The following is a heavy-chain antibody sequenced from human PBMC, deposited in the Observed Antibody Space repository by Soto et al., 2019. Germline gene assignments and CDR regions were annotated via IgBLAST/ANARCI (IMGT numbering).Heavy chain of an antibody. Sequence: QITLKESGPTLVKPTQTLTLTCTFSGFSLSTSGVGVRWIRQPPGKALEWLALIYWDDDKRYSPSLKSRLTITKHTSKHHMVLTMTAMDAVNAATYYSAHYLHLCSGGSCNTTGDAFDIWGQGTMVTVSS. D-gene: IGHD2-15*01. V-gene: IGHV2-5*02. CDR2: IYWDDDK. CDR3: AHYLHLCSGGSCNTTGDAFDI. J-gene: IGHJ3*02. CDR1: GFSLSTSGVG.